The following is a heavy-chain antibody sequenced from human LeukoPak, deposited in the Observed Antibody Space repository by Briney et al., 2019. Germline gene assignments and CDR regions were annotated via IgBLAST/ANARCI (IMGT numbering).Heavy chain of an antibody. CDR2: IYTSGST. Sequence: SETLSLTCTVSGGSISSYYWGWIRQPPGKGLEWIGYIYTSGSTNYNPSLKSRVTISVDTSKNQFSLKLSSVTAADTAVYYCARLGVVVPAAIRGYYYMDVWGKGTTVTVSS. D-gene: IGHD2-2*02. CDR1: GGSISSYY. CDR3: ARLGVVVPAAIRGYYYMDV. V-gene: IGHV4-4*09. J-gene: IGHJ6*03.